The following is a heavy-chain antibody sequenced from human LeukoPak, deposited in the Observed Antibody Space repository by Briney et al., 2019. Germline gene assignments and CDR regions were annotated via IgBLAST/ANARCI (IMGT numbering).Heavy chain of an antibody. CDR1: GYNFASYW. CDR2: ILPGDSDP. CDR3: ARLDSGGYYYSGF. D-gene: IGHD5-12*01. J-gene: IGHJ4*02. Sequence: GESLKISCEASGYNFASYWIGWVRQMPGKGLEWMGIILPGDSDPRYSPSFQGQVTISADKSISTAYLQWSSLKASDTGMYYCARLDSGGYYYSGFWGQGTLVTVSS. V-gene: IGHV5-51*01.